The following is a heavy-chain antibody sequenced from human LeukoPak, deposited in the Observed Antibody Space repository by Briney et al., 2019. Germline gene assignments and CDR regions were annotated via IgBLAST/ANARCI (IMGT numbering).Heavy chain of an antibody. D-gene: IGHD3-22*01. V-gene: IGHV1-69*06. J-gene: IGHJ4*02. CDR1: GGTFSSYA. CDR3: AGDKDYYDSSAPFDY. Sequence: ASVKVSCKASGGTFSSYAITWVRQAPGQGLEWMGRIIPIFGTANYAQKFQGRVTITADKSTSTAYMELSSLRSEDTAVYYYAGDKDYYDSSAPFDYWGQGTLVTVSS. CDR2: IIPIFGTA.